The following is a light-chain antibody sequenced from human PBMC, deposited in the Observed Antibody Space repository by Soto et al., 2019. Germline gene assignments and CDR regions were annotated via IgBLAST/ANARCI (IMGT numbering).Light chain of an antibody. CDR1: SSDVGDNY. CDR3: SSYTPTTTAVV. V-gene: IGLV2-14*03. J-gene: IGLJ2*01. CDR2: DVT. Sequence: QSALTQPASVSGSPVQSITMSCTGTSSDVGDNYVSWYQHHPGKAPKLMIYDVTNRPSGVSNRFSGSKSGNTASLTISGLQAEDEADYYCSSYTPTTTAVVFGGGTKLTVL.